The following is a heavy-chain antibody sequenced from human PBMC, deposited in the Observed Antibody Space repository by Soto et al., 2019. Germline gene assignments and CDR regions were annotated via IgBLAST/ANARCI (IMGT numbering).Heavy chain of an antibody. CDR3: ARQICSSTSCSMGYHYGMDV. V-gene: IGHV5-10-1*01. CDR1: GYSFTSYW. D-gene: IGHD2-2*01. J-gene: IGHJ6*02. Sequence: PGESLKISCKGSGYSFTSYWISWVRQMPGKGLEWMGRIDPSDSYTNYSPSFQGHVTISADKSISTAYLQWSSLKASDTAMYYCARQICSSTSCSMGYHYGMDVWGQGTTVTVSS. CDR2: IDPSDSYT.